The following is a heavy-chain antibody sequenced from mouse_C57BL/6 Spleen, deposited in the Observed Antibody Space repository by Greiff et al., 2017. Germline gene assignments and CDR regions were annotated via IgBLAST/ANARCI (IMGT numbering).Heavy chain of an antibody. D-gene: IGHD1-1*01. CDR3: ARHKNYGSSPFGY. CDR1: GFTFSSYT. V-gene: IGHV5-9*01. J-gene: IGHJ2*01. CDR2: ISGGGGNT. Sequence: EVMLVESGGGLVKPGGSLKLSCAASGFTFSSYTMSWVRQTPEKRLEWVATISGGGGNTYYPDSVKGRFTISRDTAKNTLYLQMSSLRSEDTAFYYCARHKNYGSSPFGYWGQGATLSVSS.